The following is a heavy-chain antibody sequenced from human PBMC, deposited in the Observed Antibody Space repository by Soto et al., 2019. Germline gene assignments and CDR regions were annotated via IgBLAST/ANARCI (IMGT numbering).Heavy chain of an antibody. CDR1: GVTFNTYA. CDR3: AREVQVHTPAFVY. V-gene: IGHV1-69*19. J-gene: IGHJ4*02. D-gene: IGHD2-15*01. Sequence: QVQLVQSGGEMKKPGSSVQVSCQSSGVTFNTYAMNWVRQATGQGPEWMGDISPMFGAANYAPKFQGRVTITADESTGTSYMQLSSLTSEDTALYFCAREVQVHTPAFVYWGQGTLVTVSS. CDR2: ISPMFGAA.